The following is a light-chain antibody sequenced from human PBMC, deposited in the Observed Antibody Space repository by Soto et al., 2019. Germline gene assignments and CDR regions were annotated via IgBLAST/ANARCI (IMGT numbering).Light chain of an antibody. Sequence: QSALTQPASVSESPGQSITISCTGTSSDVGASDYVSWYQQHPGKAPQLIIYEISNRPSGVSNRFSGSKSGNTASLTISGLQAEDESDYYCSSYTTRHTLVFGGGTKVTVL. CDR3: SSYTTRHTLV. V-gene: IGLV2-14*01. CDR1: SSDVGASDY. J-gene: IGLJ2*01. CDR2: EIS.